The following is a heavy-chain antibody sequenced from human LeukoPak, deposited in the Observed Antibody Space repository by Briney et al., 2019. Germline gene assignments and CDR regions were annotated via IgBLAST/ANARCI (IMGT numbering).Heavy chain of an antibody. J-gene: IGHJ6*03. D-gene: IGHD3-3*01. CDR1: GSTVSSNY. Sequence: GGSLRLSCAASGSTVSSNYMSWVRQAPGKGLEWVSVIYSGGSTYYADSVKGRFTISRDNSKNTLYLQMNSLRAEDTAVYYCARESRPYDFWSGYLGTYYYMDVWGKGTTVTVSS. CDR3: ARESRPYDFWSGYLGTYYYMDV. CDR2: IYSGGST. V-gene: IGHV3-53*01.